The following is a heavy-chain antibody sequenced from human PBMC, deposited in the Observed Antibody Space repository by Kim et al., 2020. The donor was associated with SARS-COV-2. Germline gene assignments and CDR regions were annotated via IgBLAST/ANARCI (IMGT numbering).Heavy chain of an antibody. D-gene: IGHD3-10*01. J-gene: IGHJ4*02. CDR3: ATVYYYGSGNNLDY. Sequence: AQKFQGRVTMTEDTSTDTAYMELSSLRSEDTAVYYCATVYYYGSGNNLDYWGQGTLVTVSS. V-gene: IGHV1-24*01.